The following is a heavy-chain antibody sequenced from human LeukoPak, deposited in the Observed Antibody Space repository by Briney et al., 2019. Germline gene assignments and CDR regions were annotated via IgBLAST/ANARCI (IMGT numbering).Heavy chain of an antibody. CDR1: GFTFSRFA. CDR2: ISGSGGSA. CDR3: VPEGFDI. J-gene: IGHJ3*02. Sequence: GGSLRLSCAVSGFTFSRFAMNWVRQAPGQGLEWISIISGSGGSAYYADSVKGRFIISRDNFKNTVNLEMSSLRAEDTAVYYCVPEGFDIWGQGTMVTVSS. V-gene: IGHV3-23*01.